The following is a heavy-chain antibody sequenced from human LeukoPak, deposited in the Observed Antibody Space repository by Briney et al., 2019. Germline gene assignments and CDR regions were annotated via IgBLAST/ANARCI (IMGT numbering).Heavy chain of an antibody. V-gene: IGHV3-30-3*01. J-gene: IGHJ4*02. CDR1: GFTFSSYA. D-gene: IGHD2-2*01. CDR2: ISYDGSSK. Sequence: GRSLRLSCAASGFTFSSYAMHWVRQAPGKGLEWVAVISYDGSSKYYADSVKGRFTISRDNSKNTLYLQMNSLRAEDTAVYYCARGYCSSTSCLPDYWGQGTLVTVSS. CDR3: ARGYCSSTSCLPDY.